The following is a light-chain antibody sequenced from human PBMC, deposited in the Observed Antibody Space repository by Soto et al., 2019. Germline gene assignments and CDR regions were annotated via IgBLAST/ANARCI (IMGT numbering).Light chain of an antibody. Sequence: EIVMTQSPVTLSVSPGDRAALSCRASQSVSTNLAWYQQKPGQPPRLLIYAASTSATGVPARFSGSGSGTEFTLTISSLQSEDFAVYFCQQYNKWPPYTFGQGTKLEIK. CDR2: AAS. CDR1: QSVSTN. CDR3: QQYNKWPPYT. J-gene: IGKJ2*01. V-gene: IGKV3-15*01.